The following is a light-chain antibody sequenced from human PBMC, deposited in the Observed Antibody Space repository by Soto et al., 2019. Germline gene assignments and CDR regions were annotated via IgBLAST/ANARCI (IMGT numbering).Light chain of an antibody. CDR1: SSNIGAGYD. Sequence: QSVLTQPPSVSRAPGQRVTISCTGSSSNIGAGYDVHWYQQLPGTAPKLLIYGNSNRPSGVPDRFSGSKSGTSASLAITGLQAEDEADYYCQSYDSSLSRYVFGTGTKVTVL. CDR2: GNS. CDR3: QSYDSSLSRYV. V-gene: IGLV1-40*01. J-gene: IGLJ1*01.